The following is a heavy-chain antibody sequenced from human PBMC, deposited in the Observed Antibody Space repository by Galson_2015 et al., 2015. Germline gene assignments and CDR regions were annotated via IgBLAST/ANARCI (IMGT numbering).Heavy chain of an antibody. V-gene: IGHV3-48*02. CDR3: ARDPKLYDSSGYYYDAFDI. Sequence: SLRLSCAASGFTFGSYSMNWVRQAPGKGLEWVSYISSSSSTIYYADSVKGRFTISRDNAKNSLYLQMNSLRDEDTAVYYCARDPKLYDSSGYYYDAFDIWGQGTMVTVSS. CDR1: GFTFGSYS. J-gene: IGHJ3*02. CDR2: ISSSSSTI. D-gene: IGHD3-22*01.